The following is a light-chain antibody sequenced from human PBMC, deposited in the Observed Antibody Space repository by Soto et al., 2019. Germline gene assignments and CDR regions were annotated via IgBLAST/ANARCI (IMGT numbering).Light chain of an antibody. V-gene: IGKV3-20*01. CDR2: DTS. CDR1: ERVATSY. CDR3: QQYGRSSLYT. Sequence: DIVLTQSPVILSLSPGDSATLSCRASERVATSYFAWYQQRRGQAPTLLIYDTSTRATGVPDRFTGSGSGTEFTLTIGSVEHEDFAVYYCQQYGRSSLYTFGKGTQLEI. J-gene: IGKJ2*01.